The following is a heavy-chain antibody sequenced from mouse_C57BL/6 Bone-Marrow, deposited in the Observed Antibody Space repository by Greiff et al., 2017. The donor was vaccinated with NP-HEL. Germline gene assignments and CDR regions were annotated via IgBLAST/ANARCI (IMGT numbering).Heavy chain of an antibody. CDR2: ISDGGSYT. D-gene: IGHD4-1*01. CDR1: GFTFSSYA. Sequence: EVKVVESGGGLVKPGGSLKLSCAASGFTFSSYAMSWVRQTPEKRLEWVATISDGGSYTYYPDNVKGRFTISRDNAKNNLYLQMGHLKSEDTAMYYCARGKLGRGAMDYWGQGTSVTVSS. CDR3: ARGKLGRGAMDY. V-gene: IGHV5-4*03. J-gene: IGHJ4*01.